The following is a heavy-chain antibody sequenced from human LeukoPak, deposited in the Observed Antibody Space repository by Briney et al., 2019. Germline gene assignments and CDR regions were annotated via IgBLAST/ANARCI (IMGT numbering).Heavy chain of an antibody. D-gene: IGHD4-17*01. CDR3: AREDYGP. CDR2: ISYDGSGK. Sequence: GGSLRLSCVASGFSFSTSAIHWVRQAPGKGPEWVAIISYDGSGKYYADSVKGRFTISRDNAKNSLYLQMNSLRAEDTAVYYCAREDYGPWGQGTLVTVSS. J-gene: IGHJ5*02. CDR1: GFSFSTSA. V-gene: IGHV3-30-3*01.